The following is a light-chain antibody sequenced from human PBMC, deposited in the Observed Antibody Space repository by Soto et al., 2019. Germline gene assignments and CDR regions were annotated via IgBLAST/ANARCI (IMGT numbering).Light chain of an antibody. CDR2: GSF. Sequence: EIVLTQSPGTLSLSPGERATLSCRASQSVTSSLAWYQQKPGQAPRLLIVGSFARATGIPARFSGSGSGSEFTLTISGLQSEDFAVYYCQQYNDRPPITFGQGTRLEIK. CDR1: QSVTSS. CDR3: QQYNDRPPIT. V-gene: IGKV3-15*01. J-gene: IGKJ5*01.